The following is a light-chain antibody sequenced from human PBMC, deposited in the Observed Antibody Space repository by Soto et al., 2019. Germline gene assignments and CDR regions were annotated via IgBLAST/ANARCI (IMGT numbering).Light chain of an antibody. J-gene: IGKJ5*01. CDR1: QSVSSSY. Sequence: IVLTQSPGALSLSPGERATLSCRASQSVSSSYLAWYQQKPGQAPRLLIYGASSRATGIPDRFSGGGSGTDFTLTISRLEPEDFAVYYCQQYGSPPITFGQGTRLEI. V-gene: IGKV3-20*01. CDR2: GAS. CDR3: QQYGSPPIT.